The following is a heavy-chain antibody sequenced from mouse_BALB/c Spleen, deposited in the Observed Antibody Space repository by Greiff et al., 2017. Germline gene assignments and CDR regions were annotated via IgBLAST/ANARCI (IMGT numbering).Heavy chain of an antibody. CDR2: INPYNDGT. CDR3: ARGGIYYYGSLDY. D-gene: IGHD1-1*01. J-gene: IGHJ2*01. V-gene: IGHV1-14*01. Sequence: VQLQQSGPELVKPGASVKMSCKASGYTFTSYVMHWVKQKPGQGLEWIGYINPYNDGTKYNEKFKGKATLTSDKSSSTAYMELSSLTSEDSAVYYCARGGIYYYGSLDYWGQGTTLTVSS. CDR1: GYTFTSYV.